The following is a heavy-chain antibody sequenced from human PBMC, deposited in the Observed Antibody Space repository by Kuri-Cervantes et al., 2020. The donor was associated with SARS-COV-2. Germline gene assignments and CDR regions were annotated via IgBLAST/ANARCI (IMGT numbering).Heavy chain of an antibody. CDR3: ARDGGNWFDP. V-gene: IGHV3-30*04. D-gene: IGHD3-16*01. CDR1: GFTFSSYA. J-gene: IGHJ5*02. Sequence: GESLKISCAASGFTFSSYAMHWVRQAPGKGLEWVAVISYDGSNKYYADSVKGRFTISRDNSKNTLYLQMNSLRAEDTAVYYCARDGGNWFDPWGQGTLVTGAS. CDR2: ISYDGSNK.